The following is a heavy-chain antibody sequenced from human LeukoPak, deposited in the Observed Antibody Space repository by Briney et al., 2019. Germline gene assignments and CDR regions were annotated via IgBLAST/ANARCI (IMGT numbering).Heavy chain of an antibody. J-gene: IGHJ6*03. CDR2: ISSSSSYI. Sequence: SGGSLRLSCAASGFTFSSYSMNWVRQAPGKGLEWVSSISSSSSYIYYADSVKGRFTISRDNAKNSLYLQMNSLRAEDTAVYYCARDKVVAAYLYYYYYMDVWGKGTTVTISS. CDR1: GFTFSSYS. CDR3: ARDKVVAAYLYYYYYMDV. V-gene: IGHV3-21*01. D-gene: IGHD2-15*01.